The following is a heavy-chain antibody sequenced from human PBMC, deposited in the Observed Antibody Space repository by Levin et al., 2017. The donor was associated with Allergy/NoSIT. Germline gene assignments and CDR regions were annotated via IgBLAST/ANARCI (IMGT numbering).Heavy chain of an antibody. CDR1: GFTFSSYE. CDR2: IGPSGNKM. D-gene: IGHD3-10*01. J-gene: IGHJ5*01. CDR3: ARIGITMPENFRRGFDC. V-gene: IGHV3-48*03. Sequence: PGGSLRLSCAASGFTFSSYEMIWVRQAPGKGLEWVSYIGPSGNKMYYAESVKGRFTISRDNAENSLFLQVNSLRVEDTALYYCARIGITMPENFRRGFDCWGQGTLVTVSS.